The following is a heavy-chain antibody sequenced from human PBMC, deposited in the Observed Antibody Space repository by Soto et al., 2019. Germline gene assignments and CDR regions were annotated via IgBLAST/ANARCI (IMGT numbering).Heavy chain of an antibody. CDR3: ARDEPDTGEGFDI. V-gene: IGHV4-4*07. J-gene: IGHJ3*02. CDR1: GASMNTYF. D-gene: IGHD3-10*01. CDR2: VYTSGTT. Sequence: QVQLQESGPGLVKPSETLSLTCSVSGASMNTYFWSWIRQPAGKGLEWIGRVYTSGTTNYNPSLKSRVTKSVDTSKKQVSLKLISLTAADTGLYYCARDEPDTGEGFDIWGQGTMVTVSS.